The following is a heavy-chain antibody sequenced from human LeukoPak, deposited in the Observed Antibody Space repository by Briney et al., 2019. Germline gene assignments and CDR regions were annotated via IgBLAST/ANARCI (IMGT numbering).Heavy chain of an antibody. CDR2: INHSGYT. CDR1: GVPFSNYY. CDR3: TRAVAGHPD. D-gene: IGHD6-19*01. V-gene: IGHV4-34*01. J-gene: IGHJ4*02. Sequence: PSETLSRTCAVSGVPFSNYYWSWVRQSQRQGLEWIGEINHSGYTNYNPSLKSRVTMSIDTSKNQFSLILTSVTAADAGVYYCTRAVAGHPDWGQGTLVTVSS.